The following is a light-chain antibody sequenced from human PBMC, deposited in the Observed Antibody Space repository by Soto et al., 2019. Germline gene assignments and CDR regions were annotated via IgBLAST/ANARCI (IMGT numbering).Light chain of an antibody. CDR2: DVN. CDR1: SSDVGAYDY. J-gene: IGLJ2*01. Sequence: QSLLTQPRSVSESPGQSVTISCTGTSSDVGAYDYVSWYQQHPGKVPKLMIYDVNKRPSGVPHRFSGSKSGKTAFLTISGLQAEDEADYYCLSFAGSYEVFGGGTKVTVL. V-gene: IGLV2-11*01. CDR3: LSFAGSYEV.